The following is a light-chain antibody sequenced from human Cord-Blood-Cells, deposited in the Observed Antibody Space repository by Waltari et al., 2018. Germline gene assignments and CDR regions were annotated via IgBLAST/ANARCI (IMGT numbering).Light chain of an antibody. Sequence: DIQMTQSPSTLPASVGDRDTITCRASQSISSWLAWYQQKPGKAPKLLIYDASSLESGVPSRFSGSGSGTEFTLTISSLQPDDFATYYCQQYNSYSWTFGQGTKVEIK. CDR3: QQYNSYSWT. CDR2: DAS. CDR1: QSISSW. V-gene: IGKV1-5*01. J-gene: IGKJ1*01.